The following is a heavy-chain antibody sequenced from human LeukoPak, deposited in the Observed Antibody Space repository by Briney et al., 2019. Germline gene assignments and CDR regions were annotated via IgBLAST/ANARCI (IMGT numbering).Heavy chain of an antibody. D-gene: IGHD3-22*01. CDR3: ARDAPLSMIVVGLPNDAFDI. Sequence: SETLSLTCAVYGGSFSDYYWSWIRQAPGKGLEWIGEINHSGSTNYNPSLKSRVTISVDMSKNQFSLKLKFVTAADTAVYYCARDAPLSMIVVGLPNDAFDIWGQGTMVTVSS. J-gene: IGHJ3*02. CDR2: INHSGST. V-gene: IGHV4-34*01. CDR1: GGSFSDYY.